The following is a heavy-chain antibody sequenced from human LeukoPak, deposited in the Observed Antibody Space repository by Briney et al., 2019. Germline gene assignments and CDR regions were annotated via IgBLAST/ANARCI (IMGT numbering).Heavy chain of an antibody. D-gene: IGHD3-10*01. CDR3: VPFGELSPPFDY. V-gene: IGHV1-2*02. CDR2: INPNSGGT. Sequence: GASVKVSRKASGYTFTGYYMHWVRQAPGQGLEWMGWINPNSGGTNYAQKFQGRVTMTRDTSISTAYMELSRLRSDDTAVYYCVPFGELSPPFDYWGQGTLVTVSS. CDR1: GYTFTGYY. J-gene: IGHJ4*02.